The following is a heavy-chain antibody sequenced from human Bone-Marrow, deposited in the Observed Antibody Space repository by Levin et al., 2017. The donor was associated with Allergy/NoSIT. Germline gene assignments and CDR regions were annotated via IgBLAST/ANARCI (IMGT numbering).Heavy chain of an antibody. Sequence: SGGSLRLSCVASGFSFSHYWMSWVRQAPGKGLEWVANINQDGIEKFSVDSVKGRFTISRDNVKNSLYLQMNSLRAEDTAVYYCVRESSSSAFNYYNYYAMDIWGQGTKVTVS. D-gene: IGHD6-6*01. CDR1: GFSFSHYW. V-gene: IGHV3-7*01. J-gene: IGHJ6*02. CDR3: VRESSSSAFNYYNYYAMDI. CDR2: INQDGIEK.